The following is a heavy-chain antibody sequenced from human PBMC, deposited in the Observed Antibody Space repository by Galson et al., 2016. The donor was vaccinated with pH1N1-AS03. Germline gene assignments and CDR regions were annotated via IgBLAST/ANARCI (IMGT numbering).Heavy chain of an antibody. CDR1: GYTFTTYD. CDR3: ARGVVDCSGPACSGTLRFDP. CDR2: MNPDSGNT. Sequence: SVKVSCKASGYTFTTYDINLVRQATGQGLEWMGWMNPDSGNTGYAPSFQGRVTITRDTSISTAYMELSSLRSEDTAVYYCARGVVDCSGPACSGTLRFDPWGQGTLVTVSS. J-gene: IGHJ5*02. V-gene: IGHV1-8*03. D-gene: IGHD2-15*01.